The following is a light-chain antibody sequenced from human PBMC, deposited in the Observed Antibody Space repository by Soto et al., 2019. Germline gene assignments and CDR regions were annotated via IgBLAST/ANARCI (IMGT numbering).Light chain of an antibody. Sequence: EIVMTQSPATLSVSPGERATLSCRASQSVRSNLAWYQQKPGQAPRLLIYGASTRATGIPARFSGSGSGTEFTLTISNLQSEDFAVYYCQQYNKRPRSFGGGTKVEIK. CDR2: GAS. CDR1: QSVRSN. J-gene: IGKJ4*01. V-gene: IGKV3-15*01. CDR3: QQYNKRPRS.